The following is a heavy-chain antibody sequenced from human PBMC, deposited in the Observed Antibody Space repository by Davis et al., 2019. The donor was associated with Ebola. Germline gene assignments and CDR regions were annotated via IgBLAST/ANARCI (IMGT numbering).Heavy chain of an antibody. CDR2: INPNSGGT. Sequence: ASVKVSCKASGYTFTGYYMHWVRPAPGQGLEWMGRINPNSGGTNYAQKFQGRVTMTRDTSISTAYMELSRLRSDDTAVYYCARDPCSGGSCYWQRQGDWGQGTLVTVSS. V-gene: IGHV1-2*06. J-gene: IGHJ4*02. CDR1: GYTFTGYY. CDR3: ARDPCSGGSCYWQRQGD. D-gene: IGHD2-15*01.